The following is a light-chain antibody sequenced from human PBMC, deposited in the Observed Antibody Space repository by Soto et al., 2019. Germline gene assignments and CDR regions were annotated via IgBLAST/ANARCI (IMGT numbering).Light chain of an antibody. Sequence: EIVITQSPAALSVSPGERATLSCRASQSVSSNLAWYQQKPGQAPRLLIYGASTRATGIPARFSGSGSGTEFTLTISSLQSEDFAVYYCQQYNNWLWTFGQGTTGDIK. J-gene: IGKJ1*01. CDR2: GAS. CDR3: QQYNNWLWT. CDR1: QSVSSN. V-gene: IGKV3-15*01.